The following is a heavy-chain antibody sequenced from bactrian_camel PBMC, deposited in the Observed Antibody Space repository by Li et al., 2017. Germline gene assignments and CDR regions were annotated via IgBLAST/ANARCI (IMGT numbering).Heavy chain of an antibody. V-gene: IGHV3S53*01. CDR1: GYLANTYC. D-gene: IGHD5*01. Sequence: SCASSGYLANTYCLAWFRQAPGKGREVVAQIDSVGATTYIDSVKGRFTISKDDARNTLNPQMNSLKPEDTAMYYCAAVAEGRTVEGGVSLWTLFESGYWGQGTQVTVS. J-gene: IGHJ4*01. CDR2: IDSVGAT. CDR3: AAVAEGRTVEGGVSLWTLFESGY.